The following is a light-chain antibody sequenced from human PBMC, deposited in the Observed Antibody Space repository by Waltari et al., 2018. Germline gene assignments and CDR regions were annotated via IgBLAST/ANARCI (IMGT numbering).Light chain of an antibody. J-gene: IGLJ2*01. CDR3: SSYTTDSLGV. CDR2: DVT. Sequence: AAPTTPAAVSTYPGQPISISCTGTCSAVREYGYVSWYQQHPGKAPKLMIYDVTHRPSGVPNRFSGSKSGITASLTISGLQPEDEADYYCSSYTTDSLGVFGGGTKLTVL. CDR1: CSAVREYGY. V-gene: IGLV2-14*03.